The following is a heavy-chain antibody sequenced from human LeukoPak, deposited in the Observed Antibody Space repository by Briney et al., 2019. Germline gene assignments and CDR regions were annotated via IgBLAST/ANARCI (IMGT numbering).Heavy chain of an antibody. D-gene: IGHD2-2*01. V-gene: IGHV1-2*02. CDR3: ARELLFRYNWFDP. Sequence: ASVKVSCKAFGYTFTSNYMHWVRQAPGQGLEWMGWINPNSGGTNYAQKFQGRVTMTRDTSISTAYMELSRLRSDDTAVYYCARELLFRYNWFDPWGQGTLVTVSS. CDR2: INPNSGGT. CDR1: GYTFTSNY. J-gene: IGHJ5*02.